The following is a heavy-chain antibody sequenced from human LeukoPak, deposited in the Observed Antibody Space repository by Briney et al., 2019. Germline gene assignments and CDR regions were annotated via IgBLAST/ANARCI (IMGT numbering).Heavy chain of an antibody. D-gene: IGHD3-10*01. CDR2: ISGSGGST. CDR1: GFTFSSYA. J-gene: IGHJ6*03. CDR3: AKSGGYYYGSGTSNYMDV. Sequence: GGSLRLSCAASGFTFSSYAMSWVRQAPGKGLEWVSAISGSGGSTYYADSVKGRFTISRDNSKNTLYLQMNCLRAEDTAVYYCAKSGGYYYGSGTSNYMDVWGKGTTVTVSS. V-gene: IGHV3-23*01.